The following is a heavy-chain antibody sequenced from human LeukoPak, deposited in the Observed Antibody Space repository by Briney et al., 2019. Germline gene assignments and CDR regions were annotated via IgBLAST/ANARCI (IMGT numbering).Heavy chain of an antibody. D-gene: IGHD3-10*01. CDR3: ASMVRGVDYYYYGMDV. J-gene: IGHJ6*02. CDR1: GYTFTSYG. Sequence: ASVKVSCKDSGYTFTSYGISWVRQAPGQGLEWMEWISAYNGNTNYAQKLQGRVTMTTDTSTSTAYMELRSLRSDDTAVYYCASMVRGVDYYYYGMDVWGQRTTVTVSS. V-gene: IGHV1-18*01. CDR2: ISAYNGNT.